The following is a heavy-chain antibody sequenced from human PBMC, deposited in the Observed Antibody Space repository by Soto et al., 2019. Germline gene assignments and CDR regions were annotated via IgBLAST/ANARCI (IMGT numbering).Heavy chain of an antibody. CDR2: ISYDGSNK. V-gene: IGHV3-30*18. D-gene: IGHD1-1*01. CDR3: AKERDTNWKVFDY. Sequence: QVQLVESGGGVVQPGRSLRLSCAASGFTFSSYGMHWVRQAPGKGLEWVAVISYDGSNKYYADSVKGRFTISRDNSKNTLYLQMNSLRAEDTAVYYCAKERDTNWKVFDYWGQGTLVTVSS. J-gene: IGHJ4*02. CDR1: GFTFSSYG.